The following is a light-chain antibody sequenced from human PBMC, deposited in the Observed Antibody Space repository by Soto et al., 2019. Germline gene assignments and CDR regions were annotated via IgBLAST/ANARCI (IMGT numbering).Light chain of an antibody. J-gene: IGKJ5*01. CDR1: QSVSGD. V-gene: IGKV3-15*01. CDR2: DAS. CDR3: QQYNNWPIT. Sequence: IVLTQSPATLSVSPGERATLSCRASQSVSGDLAWYHHKPGQAPRLLIYDASTRALDTPARFAGSGSGTEFTLTISSLQSEDFAVYFCQQYNNWPITFGQGTRLEIK.